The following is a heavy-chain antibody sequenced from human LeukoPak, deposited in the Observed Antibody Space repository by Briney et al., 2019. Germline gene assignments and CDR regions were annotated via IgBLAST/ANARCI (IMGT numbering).Heavy chain of an antibody. Sequence: PSETLSLTCTVSGGSISSYYWSWIRQPPGKGLEWVGYIYYSGTTNYNPSLKSRVTISVDTSKNQFSLKLSSVTAADTAVYYCARGVYIAAAQYAYWGQGTLVTVSS. D-gene: IGHD6-13*01. CDR3: ARGVYIAAAQYAY. V-gene: IGHV4-59*01. CDR1: GGSISSYY. CDR2: IYYSGTT. J-gene: IGHJ4*02.